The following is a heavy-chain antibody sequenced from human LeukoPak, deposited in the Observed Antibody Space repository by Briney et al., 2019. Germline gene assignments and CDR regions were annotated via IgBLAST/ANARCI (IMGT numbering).Heavy chain of an antibody. V-gene: IGHV3-7*03. CDR2: IKHGGGAK. Sequence: GGSLRRSCAASGFTFSGYWRSWVRQGPGKGREWVASIKHGGGAKYYVDSVKGRLTTSRHNAKHSLDLQMNSLRAEDTAVYCCASPAAAGNSKAFDIWGQGTMVIVSS. CDR3: ASPAAAGNSKAFDI. J-gene: IGHJ3*02. D-gene: IGHD6-13*01. CDR1: GFTFSGYW.